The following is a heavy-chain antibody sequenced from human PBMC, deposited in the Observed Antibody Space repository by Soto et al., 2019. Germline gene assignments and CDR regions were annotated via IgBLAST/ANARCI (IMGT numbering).Heavy chain of an antibody. J-gene: IGHJ4*02. D-gene: IGHD3-22*01. CDR1: GFTFGSYW. CDR3: ARLRYYESSAYLTFDY. CDR2: IKQDGVEK. Sequence: EVQLVESGGGLVQPEGSLRLSCATSGFTFGSYWMSWVRQAPGTGLEWVANIKQDGVEKYYVDSVKGRFSIARDNAKNSLYLQRNSLRAEDTAVYYCARLRYYESSAYLTFDYWGQGTLVTVSS. V-gene: IGHV3-7*01.